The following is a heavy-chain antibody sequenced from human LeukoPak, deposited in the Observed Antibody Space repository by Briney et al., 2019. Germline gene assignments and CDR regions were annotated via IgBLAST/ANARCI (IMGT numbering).Heavy chain of an antibody. D-gene: IGHD3-22*01. Sequence: GGSLRLSCAASGFTFSSYSMNWVRQAPGKGLEWVSSISSSSSYIYYADSVKGRFTISRDNAKNSLYLQMNSLRAEDTAVYYCAGDTNYYDSSGLGAAFDIWGQGTMVTVSS. V-gene: IGHV3-21*01. CDR2: ISSSSSYI. J-gene: IGHJ3*02. CDR3: AGDTNYYDSSGLGAAFDI. CDR1: GFTFSSYS.